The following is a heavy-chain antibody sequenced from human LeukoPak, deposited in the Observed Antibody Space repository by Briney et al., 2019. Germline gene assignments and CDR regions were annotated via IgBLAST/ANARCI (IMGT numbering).Heavy chain of an antibody. CDR3: AKLGTGLPVWYYFDY. Sequence: GGSLRLSCAASGFTFSSYAMSWVRQAPGKGLEWVSAISGSGGSTYYADSVKGRFTISRDNSKNTLYLQMNSLRAEDTAVYYCAKLGTGLPVWYYFDYWGQGTLVTVSS. D-gene: IGHD3-16*01. V-gene: IGHV3-23*01. J-gene: IGHJ4*02. CDR2: ISGSGGST. CDR1: GFTFSSYA.